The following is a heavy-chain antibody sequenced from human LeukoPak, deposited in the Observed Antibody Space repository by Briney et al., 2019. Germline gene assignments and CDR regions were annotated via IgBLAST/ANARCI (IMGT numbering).Heavy chain of an antibody. CDR1: GYTFTSYG. CDR3: AREVAGTLDNWFDP. D-gene: IGHD6-19*01. CDR2: ISAYNGNT. Sequence: ASVKVSCKASGYTFTSYGISWVRQAPGQGLEWMGWISAYNGNTSYAQKLRGRVTMTTDTSTSTAYMELRSLRSDDTAVYYCAREVAGTLDNWFDPWGQGTLVTVSS. J-gene: IGHJ5*02. V-gene: IGHV1-18*04.